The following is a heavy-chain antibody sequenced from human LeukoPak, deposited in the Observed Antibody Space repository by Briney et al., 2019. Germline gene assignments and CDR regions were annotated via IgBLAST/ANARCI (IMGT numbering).Heavy chain of an antibody. J-gene: IGHJ5*02. CDR3: TRSSGYPRNWFDP. CDR1: GFTFGDYA. D-gene: IGHD5-12*01. Sequence: PGGSLRLSCAASGFTFGDYAMHWVLQAPGKGLEWVSGISWNSGSIVYADSVKGRFTISRDNAKNSLYLQMNSLRADDTALYYCTRSSGYPRNWFDPWGRGTLVTVSS. V-gene: IGHV3-9*01. CDR2: ISWNSGSI.